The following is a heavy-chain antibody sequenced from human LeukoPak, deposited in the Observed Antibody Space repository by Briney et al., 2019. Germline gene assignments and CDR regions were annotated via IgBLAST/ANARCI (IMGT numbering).Heavy chain of an antibody. CDR2: IYYSGST. D-gene: IGHD5-18*01. J-gene: IGHJ6*03. CDR3: ARGGYSYGLGAYYYYYYYMDV. CDR1: GGSISSYY. Sequence: PSETLSLTCTVSGGSISSYYWSWIRQPPGKGLEWIGYIYYSGSTNYNPSLKSRVTISVDTSKNQFSLKLSSVTAADTAVYYCARGGYSYGLGAYYYYYYYMDVWGKGTTVTVSS. V-gene: IGHV4-59*01.